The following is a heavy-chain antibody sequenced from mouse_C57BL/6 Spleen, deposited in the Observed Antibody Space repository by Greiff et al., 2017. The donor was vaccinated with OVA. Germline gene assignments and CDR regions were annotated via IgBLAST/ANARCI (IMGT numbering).Heavy chain of an antibody. D-gene: IGHD4-1*01. CDR1: GYSFTGYY. Sequence: VQLQQSGPELVKPGASVKISCKASGYSFTGYYMNWVKQSPEKSLEWIGEINPSTGGTTYNQKFKAKATLTVDKSSSTAYMQLKSLTSEDSAVYYCASSPNIHGGQGTTLTVSS. CDR3: ASSPNIH. V-gene: IGHV1-42*01. CDR2: INPSTGGT. J-gene: IGHJ2*01.